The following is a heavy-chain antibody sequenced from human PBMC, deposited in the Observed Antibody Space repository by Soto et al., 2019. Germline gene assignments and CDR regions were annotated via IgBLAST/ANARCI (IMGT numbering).Heavy chain of an antibody. V-gene: IGHV3-23*01. CDR3: VFYDVLTGYEH. J-gene: IGHJ4*02. CDR2: ISGDGTGT. D-gene: IGHD3-9*01. Sequence: EVQLLESGGGLVQPGGSLRLSCAGSGFIFRNYGMSWVRQAPGKGLEWVSAISGDGTGTYYADSVKGRFAISRDNSRNTLSLQMSSLRAEDTALYYCVFYDVLTGYEHWGQGTLVTVSS. CDR1: GFIFRNYG.